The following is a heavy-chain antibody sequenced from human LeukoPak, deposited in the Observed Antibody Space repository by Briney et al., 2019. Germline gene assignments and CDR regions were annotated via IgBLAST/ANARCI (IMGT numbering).Heavy chain of an antibody. V-gene: IGHV3-30*02. CDR3: ARSGYQPSDYMDV. Sequence: TGGSLRLSCAASGFTFSSYGMHWVCQAPGKGLEWVAFIRYDGSNKYYADSVKGRFTISRDNSKNTLYLQMNSLRAEDTAVYYCARSGYQPSDYMDVWGKGTTVTVSS. CDR2: IRYDGSNK. J-gene: IGHJ6*03. D-gene: IGHD3-22*01. CDR1: GFTFSSYG.